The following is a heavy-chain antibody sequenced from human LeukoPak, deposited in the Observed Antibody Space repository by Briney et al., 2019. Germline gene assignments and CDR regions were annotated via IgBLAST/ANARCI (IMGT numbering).Heavy chain of an antibody. CDR2: ISWNSGSI. V-gene: IGHV3-9*01. D-gene: IGHD4-17*01. Sequence: GGSLRLSCAASGFSFDDYVMHWVRHAPGKGLEWVSGISWNSGSIGYADSVKGRFTTSRDNAKNSLYLQMNSLRAEDTALYDCARYGRVGDYYFDYWGEGTLVTVSS. CDR1: GFSFDDYV. CDR3: ARYGRVGDYYFDY. J-gene: IGHJ4*02.